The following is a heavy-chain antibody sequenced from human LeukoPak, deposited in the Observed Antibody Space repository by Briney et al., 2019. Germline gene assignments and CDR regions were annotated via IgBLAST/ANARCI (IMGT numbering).Heavy chain of an antibody. Sequence: PSQTLSLTCTVSGGSISSGSYYWSWIRQPAGKGPEWLGRIYTSGSTNYNPSLKSRVTISVDTSKNRFSLKLSSVTAADTAVYYCARDSGIAVAGFNWFDPWGKGTLVTVSS. CDR1: GGSISSGSYY. CDR2: IYTSGST. CDR3: ARDSGIAVAGFNWFDP. J-gene: IGHJ5*02. V-gene: IGHV4-61*02. D-gene: IGHD6-19*01.